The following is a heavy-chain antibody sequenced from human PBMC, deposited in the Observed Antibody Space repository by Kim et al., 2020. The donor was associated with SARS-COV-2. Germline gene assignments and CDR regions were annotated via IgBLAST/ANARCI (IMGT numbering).Heavy chain of an antibody. Sequence: ASVKVSCKASGYTFTSYGISWVRQAPGQGLEWMGWISAYNGNTNYAQKLQGRVTMTTDTSTSTAYMELRSLRSDDTAVYYCAKSVGYSGYHDFDYWGQGTLVTVSS. CDR2: ISAYNGNT. D-gene: IGHD5-12*01. CDR3: AKSVGYSGYHDFDY. CDR1: GYTFTSYG. V-gene: IGHV1-18*01. J-gene: IGHJ4*02.